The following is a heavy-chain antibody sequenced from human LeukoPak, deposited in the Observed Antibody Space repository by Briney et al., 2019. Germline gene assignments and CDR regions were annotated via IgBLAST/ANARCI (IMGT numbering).Heavy chain of an antibody. CDR1: GGTFSSYA. D-gene: IGHD3-22*01. CDR3: ARDLTLYYYDSSGYTFDY. CDR2: ISAYNGNT. V-gene: IGHV1-18*01. J-gene: IGHJ4*02. Sequence: GSSVKVSCKASGGTFSSYAISWVRQAPGQGLEWMGWISAYNGNTNYAQKLQGRVTMTTDTSTSTAYMELRSLRSDDTAVYYCARDLTLYYYDSSGYTFDYWGQGTLVTVSS.